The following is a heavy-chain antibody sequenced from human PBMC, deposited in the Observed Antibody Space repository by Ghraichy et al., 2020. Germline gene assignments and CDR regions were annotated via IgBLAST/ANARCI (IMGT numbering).Heavy chain of an antibody. CDR2: IYYSGST. CDR3: ARLSTTVIFLDV. Sequence: SQTLSLTCTVSGGSISSSSYYWGWIRQPPGKGLEWIGSIYYSGSTYYNPSLKSRVTISVDTSKNQFSLKLSSVTAADTAVYYCARLSTTVIFLDVWGQGTTVTVSS. V-gene: IGHV4-39*01. D-gene: IGHD4-11*01. J-gene: IGHJ6*02. CDR1: GGSISSSSYY.